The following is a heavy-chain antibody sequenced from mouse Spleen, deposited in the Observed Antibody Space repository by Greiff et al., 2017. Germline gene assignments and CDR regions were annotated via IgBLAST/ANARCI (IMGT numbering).Heavy chain of an antibody. CDR1: GYTFTSYW. J-gene: IGHJ2*01. V-gene: IGHV1-69*02. Sequence: QVQLQQPGTELVKPGASVKLSCKASGYTFTSYWMHWVKQRPGQGLEWIGEIDPSDSYTNYNQKFKGKATLTVDKSSSTAYMQLSSLTSEDSAVYYCARYYGYDWDFDYWGQGTTLTVSS. CDR3: ARYYGYDWDFDY. D-gene: IGHD2-2*01. CDR2: IDPSDSYT.